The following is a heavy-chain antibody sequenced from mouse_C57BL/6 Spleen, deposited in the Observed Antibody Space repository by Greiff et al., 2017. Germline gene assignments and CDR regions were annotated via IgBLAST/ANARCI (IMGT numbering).Heavy chain of an antibody. Sequence: EVQLVESGGGLVKPGGSLKLSCAASGFTFSSYAMSWVRQTPEKRLEWVATISDGGSYTYYPDNVKGRFTISRDNAKNNLYLQMSHLKSEDTAMYYCARDYYSNYVDYFDYWGQGTTLTVSS. CDR1: GFTFSSYA. CDR2: ISDGGSYT. D-gene: IGHD2-5*01. J-gene: IGHJ2*01. CDR3: ARDYYSNYVDYFDY. V-gene: IGHV5-4*01.